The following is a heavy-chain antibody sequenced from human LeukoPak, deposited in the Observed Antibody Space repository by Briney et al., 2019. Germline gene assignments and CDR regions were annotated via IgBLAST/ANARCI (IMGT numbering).Heavy chain of an antibody. J-gene: IGHJ6*02. V-gene: IGHV3-48*02. D-gene: IGHD2-15*01. CDR2: IYSGAGPK. CDR1: GLTFSDYT. CDR3: AIVVVTNYGMDV. Sequence: GGSLRLSCAASGLTFSDYTVNWVRQAPGKGLEWISNIYSGAGPKYYADSVKGRFTISRDNAENSVSLQMSSLRDEDTAVYYCAIVVVTNYGMDVWGQGTTVTVFS.